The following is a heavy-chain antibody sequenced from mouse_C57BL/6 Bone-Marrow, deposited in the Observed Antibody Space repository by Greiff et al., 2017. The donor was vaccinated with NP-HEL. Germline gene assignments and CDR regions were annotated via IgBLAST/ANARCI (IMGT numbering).Heavy chain of an antibody. D-gene: IGHD1-1*01. J-gene: IGHJ1*03. CDR1: GYNFTSYW. Sequence: QVQLQQPGAELVKPGASVKLSCKASGYNFTSYWITWVKHRPGQGLEWIGDVYPGSGSTNYNEKFKSKATLTVDTSSSTAYMQLSSLTSKDTAVYYSAMGLDYYGSSYPYWYIDVWGTGTTVTVSS. V-gene: IGHV1-55*01. CDR3: AMGLDYYGSSYPYWYIDV. CDR2: VYPGSGST.